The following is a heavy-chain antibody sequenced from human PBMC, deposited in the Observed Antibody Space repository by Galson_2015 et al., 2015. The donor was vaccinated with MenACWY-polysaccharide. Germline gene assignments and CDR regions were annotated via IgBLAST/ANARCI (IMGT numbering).Heavy chain of an antibody. D-gene: IGHD5-12*01. CDR1: GFTFSSYG. Sequence: SLRLSCAASGFTFSSYGMHWVRQAPGKGLEWVAFIRYDGSNKYYADSVKGRFTISRDNSKNTLYLQMNSLRAEDTAVYYCAKDASPPNSGYDLHYYYGMDVWGQGTTVTVSS. CDR3: AKDASPPNSGYDLHYYYGMDV. V-gene: IGHV3-30*02. J-gene: IGHJ6*02. CDR2: IRYDGSNK.